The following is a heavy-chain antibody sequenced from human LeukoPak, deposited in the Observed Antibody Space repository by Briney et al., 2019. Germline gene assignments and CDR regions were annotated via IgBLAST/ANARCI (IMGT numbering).Heavy chain of an antibody. CDR1: GFIFSSYS. CDR2: ISSSSSYI. J-gene: IGHJ4*02. V-gene: IGHV3-21*01. D-gene: IGHD6-13*01. CDR3: ARVDSSSWANDY. Sequence: GGSLRLSCAASGFIFSSYSMNWVRQAPGKGLEWVSSISSSSSYIYYADSVKGRFTISRDNAKNSLYLQMNSLRAEDTAVYYCARVDSSSWANDYWGQGTLVTVSS.